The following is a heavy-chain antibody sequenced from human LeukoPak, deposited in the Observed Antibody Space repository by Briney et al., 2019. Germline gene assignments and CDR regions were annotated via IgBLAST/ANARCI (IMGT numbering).Heavy chain of an antibody. D-gene: IGHD6-13*01. V-gene: IGHV1-69*05. CDR2: IIPIFGTA. CDR3: ARDHIAAAGMLGAFDI. Sequence: SVNASCKASGGTFSSYAISWVRQAPGQGLEWMGGIIPIFGTANYAQKFQGRVTITTDESTSTAYMELSSLRSEDTAVYYCARDHIAAAGMLGAFDIWGQGTMVTVSS. CDR1: GGTFSSYA. J-gene: IGHJ3*02.